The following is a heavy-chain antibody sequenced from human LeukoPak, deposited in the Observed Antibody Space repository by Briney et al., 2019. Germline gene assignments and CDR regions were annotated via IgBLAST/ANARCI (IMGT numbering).Heavy chain of an antibody. Sequence: ASVRVSCKASGYTFTSYAMHRVRQAPGQRLEWMGWINAGNGNTKYSQKFQGRVTITRDTSASTAYMELSSLRSEDTAVYYCARAIAAAALNWFDPWGQGTLVTVSS. CDR1: GYTFTSYA. CDR2: INAGNGNT. V-gene: IGHV1-3*01. CDR3: ARAIAAAALNWFDP. D-gene: IGHD6-13*01. J-gene: IGHJ5*02.